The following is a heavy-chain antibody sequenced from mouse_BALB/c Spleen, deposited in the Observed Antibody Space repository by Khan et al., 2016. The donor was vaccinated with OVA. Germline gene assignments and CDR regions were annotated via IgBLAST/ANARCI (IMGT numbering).Heavy chain of an antibody. D-gene: IGHD4-1*01. CDR3: ASHLTGSFAY. CDR2: ISSDGSYT. V-gene: IGHV5-6*01. CDR1: GFTFSSYG. J-gene: IGHJ3*01. Sequence: EVELVESGGDLVKPGGSLKLSCAASGFTFSSYGMSWVRQTPDKRLEWVATISSDGSYTYCPDSVKGRFTISRDNVKNTLYLQMSSLKSEDTAMYYCASHLTGSFAYWGQGTLVTVSA.